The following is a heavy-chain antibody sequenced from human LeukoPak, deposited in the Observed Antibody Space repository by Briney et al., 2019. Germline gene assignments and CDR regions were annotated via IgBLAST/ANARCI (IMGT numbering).Heavy chain of an antibody. CDR2: IYSGGST. Sequence: SGGSLRLSCAASGFTVSSNYMTWVRQAPGKGLEWVSVIYSGGSTYYADSVKGQFTISRDNSKNTLFLQMNSLRAEDTAVYYCARNFALDYWGQGTLVTVSS. CDR1: GFTVSSNY. V-gene: IGHV3-53*01. J-gene: IGHJ4*02. CDR3: ARNFALDY.